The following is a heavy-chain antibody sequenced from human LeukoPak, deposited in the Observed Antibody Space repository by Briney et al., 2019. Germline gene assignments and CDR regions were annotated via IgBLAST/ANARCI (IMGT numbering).Heavy chain of an antibody. D-gene: IGHD6-13*01. Sequence: SETLSLTCAVYGGSFSGYYWSWIRQPPGKGLEWIGEINHSGSTNYNPSLTSRVTISVDTSKNQFSLKLSSVTAADTAVYYCARGVGAAVSFDYWGQGTLVTVSS. V-gene: IGHV4-34*01. CDR3: ARGVGAAVSFDY. J-gene: IGHJ4*02. CDR2: INHSGST. CDR1: GGSFSGYY.